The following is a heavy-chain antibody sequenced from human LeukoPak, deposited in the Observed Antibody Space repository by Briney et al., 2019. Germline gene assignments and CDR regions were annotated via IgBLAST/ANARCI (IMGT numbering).Heavy chain of an antibody. D-gene: IGHD5-12*01. V-gene: IGHV3-9*01. J-gene: IGHJ4*02. Sequence: GGSLRLSCAASGFTFDYYAMHWVRQAPGKGVEWVSGISWNSGSIGYADSVKGRFTISRDNAKNSLYLQMNSLRAEDTAVYYCARSPGGYSGPFAYWGQGTLVTVSS. CDR1: GFTFDYYA. CDR2: ISWNSGSI. CDR3: ARSPGGYSGPFAY.